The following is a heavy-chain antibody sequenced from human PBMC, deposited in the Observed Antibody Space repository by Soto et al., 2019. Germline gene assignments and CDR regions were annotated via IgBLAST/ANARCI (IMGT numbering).Heavy chain of an antibody. D-gene: IGHD2-15*01. V-gene: IGHV4-59*08. CDR2: IYYSGST. CDR1: GGSISTYK. CDR3: ARQGAGRDDAFDI. Sequence: QVQLQESGPGLVKPSETLSLTCTVSGGSISTYKWSWIRQPPGKGLEWIGYIYYSGSTNYKPSLKSRLTTSVDTSKNQCSLKLSSVTAADTAVYYCARQGAGRDDAFDIWGQGTMVTVSS. J-gene: IGHJ3*02.